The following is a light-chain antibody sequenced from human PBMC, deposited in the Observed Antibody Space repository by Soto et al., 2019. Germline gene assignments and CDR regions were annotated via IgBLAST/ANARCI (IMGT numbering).Light chain of an antibody. V-gene: IGKV3-11*01. CDR1: QSVSSY. CDR2: DAS. Sequence: EIVLTQSPATLSLSPGERATLSCRASQSVSSYLAWYQQKPGQAPRLLIYDASNRATGIPARFSGSGSGTDFTLTIGSLEPEDFAVDYCQQRSNWPRTFGQGTKVDIK. CDR3: QQRSNWPRT. J-gene: IGKJ1*01.